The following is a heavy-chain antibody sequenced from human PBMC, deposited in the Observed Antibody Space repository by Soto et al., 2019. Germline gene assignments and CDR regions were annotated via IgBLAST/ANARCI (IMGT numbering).Heavy chain of an antibody. Sequence: ASVKVSCKASGYTFTGYYMHWVRQAPGQGLEWMGWINPNSGGTNYAQKFQGRVTMTRDTSISTAYMELSRLRSDDTAVYYCAVKDPTERYYYGMDVWGQGTTVTVPS. J-gene: IGHJ6*02. CDR3: AVKDPTERYYYGMDV. V-gene: IGHV1-2*02. D-gene: IGHD1-1*01. CDR1: GYTFTGYY. CDR2: INPNSGGT.